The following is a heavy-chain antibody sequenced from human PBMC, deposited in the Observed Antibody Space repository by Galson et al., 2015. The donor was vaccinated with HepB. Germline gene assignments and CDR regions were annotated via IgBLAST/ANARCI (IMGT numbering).Heavy chain of an antibody. V-gene: IGHV1-8*01. CDR1: GSTFTSYD. Sequence: SVKVSCKASGSTFTSYDINWVRQATGQGLEWMGWMNPNSGNTGYAQKFQGRVTMTRNTSISTAYMELSSLRSEDTAVYYCARLSIVGNRHLDYWGQVTLVTVSS. J-gene: IGHJ4*02. CDR2: MNPNSGNT. D-gene: IGHD1-26*01. CDR3: ARLSIVGNRHLDY.